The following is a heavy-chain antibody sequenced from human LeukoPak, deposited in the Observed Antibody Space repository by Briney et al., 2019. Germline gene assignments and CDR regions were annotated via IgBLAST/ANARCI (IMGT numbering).Heavy chain of an antibody. V-gene: IGHV3-33*01. J-gene: IGHJ4*02. CDR2: IWYDGSNK. D-gene: IGHD6-13*01. CDR1: GFTFSSYG. CDR3: ARDLERLGIAAAQ. Sequence: PGRSLRLSCAASGFTFSSYGMHWVRQAPDKGLEWVAVIWYDGSNKYYADSVKGRFTISRDNSKNTLYLQMNSLRAEDTAVYYCARDLERLGIAAAQWGQGTLVTVSS.